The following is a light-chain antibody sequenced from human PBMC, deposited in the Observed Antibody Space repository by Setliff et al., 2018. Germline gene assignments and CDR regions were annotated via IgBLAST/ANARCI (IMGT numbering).Light chain of an antibody. J-gene: IGLJ1*01. CDR2: EVT. CDR3: SSFTTSKTVV. V-gene: IGLV2-14*03. CDR1: INDIGSYDS. Sequence: QSVLTQPASVSGSPGQSITISCIGTINDIGSYDSVSWYRQSPGKAPKLMIYEVTKRPSSVSARFSGSKSGFTASLTISGLQDEDEGDYYCSSFTTSKTVVFGTGTKVTVL.